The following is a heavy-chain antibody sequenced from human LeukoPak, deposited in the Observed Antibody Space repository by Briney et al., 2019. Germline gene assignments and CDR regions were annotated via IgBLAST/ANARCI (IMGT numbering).Heavy chain of an antibody. CDR1: GYTFTSYD. Sequence: ASVKASCKASGYTFTSYDINWVRQATGQGLEWMGWMNPNSGNTGYAQKFQGRVTITRNTSISTAYMELSSLRSEDTAVYYCARGKRYCSSTSCYDIDYWGQGTLVTVSS. CDR3: ARGKRYCSSTSCYDIDY. D-gene: IGHD2-2*01. V-gene: IGHV1-8*03. CDR2: MNPNSGNT. J-gene: IGHJ4*02.